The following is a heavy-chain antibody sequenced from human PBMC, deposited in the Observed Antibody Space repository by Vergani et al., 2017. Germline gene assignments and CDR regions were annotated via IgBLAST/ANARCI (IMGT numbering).Heavy chain of an antibody. Sequence: EVQLLESGGGLVPPGGSLRLSCAASGFTFSRYAITWVRQAPGKGLEWVSGISGSGGSTYYADSVKGRFTISRDNSKNTVYLQMNSLRAEDTATYYCAKEITVAGTSFYWGQGTLVTVSS. J-gene: IGHJ4*02. V-gene: IGHV3-23*01. CDR2: ISGSGGST. CDR3: AKEITVAGTSFY. D-gene: IGHD6-19*01. CDR1: GFTFSRYA.